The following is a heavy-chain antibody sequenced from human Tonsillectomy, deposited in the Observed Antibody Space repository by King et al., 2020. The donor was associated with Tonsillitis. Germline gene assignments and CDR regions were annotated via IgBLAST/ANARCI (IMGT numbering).Heavy chain of an antibody. D-gene: IGHD2/OR15-2a*01. V-gene: IGHV3-43*01. Sequence: VQLVESGGVVEQPGGSLRLSCVASGFTFDDYTMHWVRQAPGKGLEWVSLITRDGGSAFYADFVKGRFTISRDNSKNSLYLQMNSLTSENTAFYYCAKEQKKYFEAWGQGPRVTASS. CDR2: ITRDGGSA. CDR3: AKEQKKYFEA. J-gene: IGHJ4*02. CDR1: GFTFDDYT.